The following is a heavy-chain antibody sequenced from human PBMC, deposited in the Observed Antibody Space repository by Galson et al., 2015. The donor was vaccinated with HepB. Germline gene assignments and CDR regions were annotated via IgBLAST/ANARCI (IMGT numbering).Heavy chain of an antibody. CDR3: AISSYYDSSGYCTD. V-gene: IGHV1-18*01. CDR1: GYTFTSFG. Sequence: SVKVSCKASGYTFTSFGIGWVRQAPGQGLEWMGWISAYTAKTIYAQKFQGRVTMTTDTSTTTAHMELRGLRSDDTAMYYCAISSYYDSSGYCTDWGQGTLVTVSS. D-gene: IGHD3-22*01. CDR2: ISAYTAKT. J-gene: IGHJ4*02.